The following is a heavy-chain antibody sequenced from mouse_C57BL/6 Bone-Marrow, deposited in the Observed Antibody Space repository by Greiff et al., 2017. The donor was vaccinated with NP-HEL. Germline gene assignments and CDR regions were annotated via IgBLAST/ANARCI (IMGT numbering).Heavy chain of an antibody. Sequence: VQLQQPGPELVRPGSSVKLSCKASGYTFTSSWMDWVKQRPGQGLEWIGNIYPSDSETHYNQKFKDKAKLTVDKSSSTAYMQLSSLTSEDSAVYYCAVYYDYPFDCWGQGTTLTVSS. D-gene: IGHD2-4*01. CDR1: GYTFTSSW. V-gene: IGHV1-61*01. J-gene: IGHJ2*01. CDR3: AVYYDYPFDC. CDR2: IYPSDSET.